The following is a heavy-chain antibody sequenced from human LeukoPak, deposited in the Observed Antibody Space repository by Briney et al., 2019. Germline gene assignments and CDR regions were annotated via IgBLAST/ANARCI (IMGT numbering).Heavy chain of an antibody. V-gene: IGHV3-23*01. Sequence: GGSLRLSCAASGFTFSRYDMSWVRQAPGKGLEWVSAISGSGGSTYYADSVKGRFTISRDNSKNTLYLQMNSLRAEDTAVYYCAKDDSSSWLYYFDYWGQGTLVTVSS. D-gene: IGHD6-13*01. CDR3: AKDDSSSWLYYFDY. CDR2: ISGSGGST. CDR1: GFTFSRYD. J-gene: IGHJ4*02.